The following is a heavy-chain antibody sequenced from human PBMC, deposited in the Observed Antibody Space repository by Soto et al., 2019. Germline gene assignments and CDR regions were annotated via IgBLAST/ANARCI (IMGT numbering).Heavy chain of an antibody. Sequence: GGSLRLSCAASEFTVTNNEMSWVRQAPGKGLEWVSTLYRGGNTYYADSVEGRFTISRDGSKNTLYLHMNSLRAEDTAVYYCALRRVAYADFWGQGTRVTVSS. J-gene: IGHJ4*02. D-gene: IGHD2-2*01. CDR3: ALRRVAYADF. CDR2: LYRGGNT. CDR1: EFTVTNNE. V-gene: IGHV3-53*01.